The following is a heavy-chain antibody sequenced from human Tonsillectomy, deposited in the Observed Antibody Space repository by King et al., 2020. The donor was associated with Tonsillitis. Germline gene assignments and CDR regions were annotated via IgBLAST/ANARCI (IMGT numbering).Heavy chain of an antibody. D-gene: IGHD3-22*01. J-gene: IGHJ3*02. CDR2: IIPIFGTA. V-gene: IGHV1-69*01. CDR1: GGTFISYA. Sequence: VQLVESGGEVKKPGASVKVSCKASGGTFISYAISWVRQAPGQGLEWRGGIIPIFGTANYAQKFQGRGTITADESTGTAYMELSSLRSEETAVYYCARRNYYDSPLGAFDIWGQGTMVTVSS. CDR3: ARRNYYDSPLGAFDI.